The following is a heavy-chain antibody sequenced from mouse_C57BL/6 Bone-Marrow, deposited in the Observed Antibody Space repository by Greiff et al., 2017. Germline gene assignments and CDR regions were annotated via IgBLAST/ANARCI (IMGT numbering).Heavy chain of an antibody. Sequence: QVQLQQSGPGLVQPSQSLSITCTVSGFSLTSYGVHWVRQSPGKGLEWLGVIWRGGSTDYNAAFMSRLRITKDNSKSQVFFKMNSLQADDTAIYYCAKNWDYWYFDVWGTGTTVTVSS. CDR2: IWRGGST. CDR1: GFSLTSYG. D-gene: IGHD4-1*01. CDR3: AKNWDYWYFDV. V-gene: IGHV2-5*01. J-gene: IGHJ1*03.